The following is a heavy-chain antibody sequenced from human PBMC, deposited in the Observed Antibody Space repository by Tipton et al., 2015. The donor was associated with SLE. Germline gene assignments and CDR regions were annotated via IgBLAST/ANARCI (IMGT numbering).Heavy chain of an antibody. J-gene: IGHJ4*02. CDR2: IYYSGRT. Sequence: SLRLSCIVSGGSISSGAYLWSWIRQHPGKGLEWIGYIYYSGRTYYNPSLKSRISISVDTSKNQFSLNLSSVTAADTAVYYCARFPTYHFDLWGQGTLVTVSS. V-gene: IGHV4-31*02. CDR1: GGSISSGAYL. CDR3: ARFPTYHFDL. D-gene: IGHD2-2*01.